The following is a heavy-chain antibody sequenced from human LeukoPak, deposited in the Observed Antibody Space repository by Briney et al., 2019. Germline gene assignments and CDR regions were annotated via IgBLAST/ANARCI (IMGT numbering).Heavy chain of an antibody. Sequence: PSETLSLTCTVSNGSMTSDSYYWAWVRQPPGKGLEWIGTIFYSGKTYYSASLKSRVTVSLDTLKKNFSLRLSSVTAADTAVYYCARLWIVATWFDAWGQGALVTVSS. CDR3: ARLWIVATWFDA. V-gene: IGHV4-39*02. J-gene: IGHJ5*02. D-gene: IGHD2-2*03. CDR1: NGSMTSDSYY. CDR2: IFYSGKT.